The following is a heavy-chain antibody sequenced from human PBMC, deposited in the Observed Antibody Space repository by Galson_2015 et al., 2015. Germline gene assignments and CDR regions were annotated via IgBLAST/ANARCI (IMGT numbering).Heavy chain of an antibody. J-gene: IGHJ6*02. V-gene: IGHV4-38-2*02. Sequence: SEPLSLTCPVSGSSISSGYYWGWIRQPPGKGLEWIGSIYHSGSTYYNPSLKSRVTISVDTSKNQFSLKLSSVTAADTAVYYCAREGFSGSTVTTSADYYYYGMDVWGQGTTVTVSS. D-gene: IGHD4-17*01. CDR2: IYHSGST. CDR1: GSSISSGYY. CDR3: AREGFSGSTVTTSADYYYYGMDV.